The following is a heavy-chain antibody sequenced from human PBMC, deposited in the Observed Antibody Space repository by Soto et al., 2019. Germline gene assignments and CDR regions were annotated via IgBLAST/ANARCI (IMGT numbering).Heavy chain of an antibody. D-gene: IGHD6-6*01. V-gene: IGHV4-59*01. CDR3: ARDSFPPYSSSSKGFDY. CDR1: GGSISSYY. J-gene: IGHJ4*02. CDR2: LDYSGTT. Sequence: QVQLQESGPGLVKPSETLSLICTVSGGSISSYYWNWIRQSPGKGLEWIASLDYSGTTYYNPSLKSRITTSVDPSKKQFSLKMRSVTAADTAVYYCARDSFPPYSSSSKGFDYWGQGSLVTVST.